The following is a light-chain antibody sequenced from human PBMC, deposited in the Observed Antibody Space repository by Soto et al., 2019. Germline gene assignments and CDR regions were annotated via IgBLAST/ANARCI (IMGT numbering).Light chain of an antibody. CDR3: QSYDSSLSGSV. CDR2: GNS. V-gene: IGLV1-40*01. Sequence: QSVLTQPPSVSGAPGQRVTISCTGSSSNNGAGYDVHWYQQLPGTAPKLLIYGNSNRPSGVPDRFSGSKSGTSASLAITGLQAEDEADYYCQSYDSSLSGSVFGGGTQLTVL. J-gene: IGLJ7*01. CDR1: SSNNGAGYD.